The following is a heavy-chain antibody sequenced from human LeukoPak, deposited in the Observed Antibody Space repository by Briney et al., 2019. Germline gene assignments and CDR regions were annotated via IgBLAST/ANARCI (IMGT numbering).Heavy chain of an antibody. J-gene: IGHJ3*02. Sequence: SETLSLTCTVSGGSISSYYWSWIRQPPGKGLEWIGYIYYSGSTNYNPSLKSRVTISVDTSKNQFSLKLSSVTAADTAVYYCAGQREMRAFDIWGQGTMVTVSS. V-gene: IGHV4-59*01. CDR3: AGQREMRAFDI. D-gene: IGHD5-24*01. CDR2: IYYSGST. CDR1: GGSISSYY.